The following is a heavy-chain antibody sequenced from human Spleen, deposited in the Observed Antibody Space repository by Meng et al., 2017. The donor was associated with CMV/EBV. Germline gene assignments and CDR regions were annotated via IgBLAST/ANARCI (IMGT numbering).Heavy chain of an antibody. CDR2: IYPGDSDT. Sequence: QVSCKGSGYSFTSYWIGWVRQMPGKGLEWMGIIYPGDSDTRYSPSFQGQVTISADKSISTAYLQWSSLKASDTAMYYCARQGASGSGYFDYWGQGTLVTVSS. CDR1: GYSFTSYW. V-gene: IGHV5-51*01. CDR3: ARQGASGSGYFDY. J-gene: IGHJ4*02. D-gene: IGHD2-15*01.